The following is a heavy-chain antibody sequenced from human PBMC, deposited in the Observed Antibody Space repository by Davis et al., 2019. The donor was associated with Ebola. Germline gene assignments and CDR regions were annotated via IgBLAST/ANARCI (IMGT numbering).Heavy chain of an antibody. CDR3: AREKRWLQLELGLNYHGLDV. J-gene: IGHJ6*04. D-gene: IGHD5-24*01. Sequence: PGGSLRLSCAASGFTFSDHYVTWIRQAPGKGLEWVSYISTSGSTIFYADSVKGRFTISRDNAKNSLYLQLNSLRAEDTAVYYCAREKRWLQLELGLNYHGLDVWGKGTTVTVSS. CDR1: GFTFSDHY. V-gene: IGHV3-11*01. CDR2: ISTSGSTI.